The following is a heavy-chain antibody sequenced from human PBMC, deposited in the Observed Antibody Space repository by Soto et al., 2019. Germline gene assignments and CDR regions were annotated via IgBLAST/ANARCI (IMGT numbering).Heavy chain of an antibody. Sequence: QVQLQESGPGLVKPSGTLSLTCAVSGGSISSSNWWSWVRQPPGKGLEWIGEIYHSGSTNYNPSLMIRVTILVANSTNKVSLKLSSVTAADTAVYYCGGAPYSGGWYAKYWGQGTLVTVSS. CDR2: IYHSGST. CDR1: GGSISSSNW. CDR3: GGAPYSGGWYAKY. V-gene: IGHV4-4*02. J-gene: IGHJ4*02. D-gene: IGHD6-19*01.